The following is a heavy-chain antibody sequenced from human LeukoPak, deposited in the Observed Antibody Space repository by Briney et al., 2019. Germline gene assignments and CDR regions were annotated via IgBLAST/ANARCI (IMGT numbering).Heavy chain of an antibody. CDR1: GFTFSSYS. CDR3: AGDPYYDSSGSLFDY. CDR2: ISSSSSYI. V-gene: IGHV3-21*01. D-gene: IGHD3-22*01. J-gene: IGHJ4*02. Sequence: KSGGSLRLSCAASGFTFSSYSMNWVRQAPGKGLEWVSSISSSSSYIYYADSVKGRFTISRDNAKNSLYLQMNSLRAEDTAVYYCAGDPYYDSSGSLFDYWGQGTLVTVSS.